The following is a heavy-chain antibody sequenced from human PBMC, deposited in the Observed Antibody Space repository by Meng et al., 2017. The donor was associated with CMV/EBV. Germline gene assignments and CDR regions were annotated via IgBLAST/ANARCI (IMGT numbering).Heavy chain of an antibody. D-gene: IGHD3-22*01. CDR3: ARVWDSGWDY. J-gene: IGHJ4*02. CDR1: GGSFGGSY. Sequence: QGQLEQWGAGLLKSAETLSLTCAVYGGSFGGSYGSWIRQPPGKGLEWIGEINHSGSTNYNPSLKSRVTISVDTSKNQFSLKLSSVTAADTAVYYCARVWDSGWDYWGQGTLVTVSS. CDR2: INHSGST. V-gene: IGHV4-34*01.